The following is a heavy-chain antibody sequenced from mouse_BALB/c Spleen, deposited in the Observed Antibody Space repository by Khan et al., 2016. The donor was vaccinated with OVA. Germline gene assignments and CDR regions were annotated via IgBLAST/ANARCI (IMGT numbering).Heavy chain of an antibody. CDR1: GFNIKDTY. CDR2: IDPANGNT. CDR3: AITTVVRYYAMDY. J-gene: IGHJ4*01. Sequence: VQLKQSGAELVKPGASVKLSCTASGFNIKDTYMHWVKQRPEQGLEWIGRIDPANGNTKYDPKFQGKATITADTSSNTAYLQLSSLTSEDTAVYYCAITTVVRYYAMDYWGQGTSVTVS. D-gene: IGHD1-1*01. V-gene: IGHV14-3*02.